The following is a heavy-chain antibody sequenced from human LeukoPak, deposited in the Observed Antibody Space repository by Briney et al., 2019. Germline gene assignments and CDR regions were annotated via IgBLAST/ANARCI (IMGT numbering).Heavy chain of an antibody. CDR2: ISGSGVTT. D-gene: IGHD3-10*01. CDR3: ARDGYYGSGSYYDY. J-gene: IGHJ4*02. CDR1: GFTFSSYA. Sequence: GGSLRLSCVASGFTFSSYAMGWVRQAPGKGLEWVSAISGSGVTTHYAGSVKGRFSISRDNSKNTLYLQMNSLRAEDTAVYYCARDGYYGSGSYYDYWGQGTLVTVSS. V-gene: IGHV3-23*01.